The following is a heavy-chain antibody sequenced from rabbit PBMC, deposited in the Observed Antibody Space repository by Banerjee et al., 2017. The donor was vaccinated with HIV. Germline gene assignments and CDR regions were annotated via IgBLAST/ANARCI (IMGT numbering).Heavy chain of an antibody. CDR1: GFTLSSYV. V-gene: IGHV1S40*01. CDR2: IVNGDVNT. CDR3: ARDLAGVIGWNFGL. J-gene: IGHJ4*01. D-gene: IGHD4-1*01. Sequence: QSLEESGGGLVTPGGTLTLTCKASGFTLSSYVMCWVRQAPGKGLEWIGCIVNGDVNTYYASWAKGRFTISKTSSTTVTLQMTSLTAADTATYFCARDLAGVIGWNFGLWGPGTLVTVS.